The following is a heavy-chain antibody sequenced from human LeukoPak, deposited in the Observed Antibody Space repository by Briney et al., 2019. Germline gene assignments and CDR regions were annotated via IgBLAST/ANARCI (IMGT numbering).Heavy chain of an antibody. CDR1: GFSLSYYE. Sequence: GGSLRLSCAASGFSLSYYEMNWVRQAPGKGLEWLSYISISGTTINYSDSVKGRFTISKDNAENSLYLQMNSLRDEDTGIYYCAREDSGNSLDYWGQGTLVTVSS. CDR3: AREDSGNSLDY. V-gene: IGHV3-48*03. D-gene: IGHD1-26*01. J-gene: IGHJ4*02. CDR2: ISISGTTI.